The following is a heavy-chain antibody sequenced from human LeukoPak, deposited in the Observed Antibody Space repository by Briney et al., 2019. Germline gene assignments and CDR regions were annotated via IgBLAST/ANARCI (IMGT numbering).Heavy chain of an antibody. D-gene: IGHD1-26*01. CDR2: IYSGGST. CDR1: GFTVSSNY. CDR3: AKDRSGSYPQDAFDI. J-gene: IGHJ3*02. Sequence: GGSLRLSCAASGFTVSSNYMSWVRQAPGKGLEWVSVIYSGGSTYYADSVKGRFTISRDNSKNTLYLQMNSLRAEDTAVYYCAKDRSGSYPQDAFDIWGQGTMVTVSS. V-gene: IGHV3-53*01.